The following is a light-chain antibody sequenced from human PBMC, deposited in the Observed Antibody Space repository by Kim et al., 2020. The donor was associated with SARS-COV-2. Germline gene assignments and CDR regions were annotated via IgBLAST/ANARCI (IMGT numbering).Light chain of an antibody. CDR3: QQHNKWPLT. CDR1: ESVKTY. J-gene: IGKJ4*01. V-gene: IGKV3-15*01. CDR2: GAS. Sequence: EIVMTQSPATLSVSPGERATLSCRASESVKTYLAWHQQKPGQAPRLLIYGASTRATGIPARFSGSGSGTEFTVTISSLQSEDIAVYYCQQHNKWPLTFGGGTKVDIK.